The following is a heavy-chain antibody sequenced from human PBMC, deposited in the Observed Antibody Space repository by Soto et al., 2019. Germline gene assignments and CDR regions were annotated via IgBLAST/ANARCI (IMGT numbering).Heavy chain of an antibody. V-gene: IGHV1-69*01. J-gene: IGHJ4*02. D-gene: IGHD6-19*01. CDR2: IIPIFGSA. Sequence: QVQLVQSGAEVKKPGSSVKVSCKASGGTFSNYAFSWVRQAPGQGLEWMGGIIPIFGSANYAQKFQGRVTITADESKSTAYMELSSLRSEDTALYYCARCVSGGSGWYEYFDYWGQGTLVTVSS. CDR3: ARCVSGGSGWYEYFDY. CDR1: GGTFSNYA.